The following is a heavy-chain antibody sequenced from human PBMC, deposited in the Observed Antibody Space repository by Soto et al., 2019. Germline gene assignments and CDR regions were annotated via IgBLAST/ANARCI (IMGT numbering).Heavy chain of an antibody. V-gene: IGHV1-18*01. CDR2: ISAYNGNT. J-gene: IGHJ6*03. CDR3: ASGESVVVPAAMGSYYYYYMDV. D-gene: IGHD2-2*01. Sequence: QVQLVQSGAEVKKPGASVKVSCKASGYTFTSYGISWVRQGPGQGLEWMGWISAYNGNTNYAQKLQGRVTMTTDTSTSTAYMELRSLRSDDTAVYYCASGESVVVPAAMGSYYYYYMDVWGKGTTVTVSS. CDR1: GYTFTSYG.